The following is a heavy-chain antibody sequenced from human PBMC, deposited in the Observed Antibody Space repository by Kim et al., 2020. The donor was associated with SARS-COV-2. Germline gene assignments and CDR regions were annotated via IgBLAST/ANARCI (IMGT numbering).Heavy chain of an antibody. CDR3: ARVGHYYDSSGKLSSFDY. CDR1: GYTFTSYG. Sequence: ASVKVSCKASGYTFTSYGISWVRQAPGQGLEWMGWISAYNGNTNYAQKLQGRVTMTTDTSTSTAYMELRSLRSDDTAVYYCARVGHYYDSSGKLSSFDYWGQGTLVTVSS. CDR2: ISAYNGNT. J-gene: IGHJ4*02. V-gene: IGHV1-18*04. D-gene: IGHD3-22*01.